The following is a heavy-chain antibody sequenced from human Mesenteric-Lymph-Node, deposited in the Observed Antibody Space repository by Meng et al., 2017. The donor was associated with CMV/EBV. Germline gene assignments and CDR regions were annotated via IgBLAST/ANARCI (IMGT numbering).Heavy chain of an antibody. CDR1: GFAFSRCA. V-gene: IGHV3-23*03. CDR3: AKEVRGYLL. D-gene: IGHD2-15*01. CDR2: IYSCRSNT. J-gene: IGHJ4*02. Sequence: GESLKISCAVSGFAFSRCAMSWVRQAPGKGLEWVSIIYSCRSNTDYADSVKGRFTISRDNSKNTLYLQMNSLRAEDTAVYYCAKEVRGYLLWGQGTLVTVSS.